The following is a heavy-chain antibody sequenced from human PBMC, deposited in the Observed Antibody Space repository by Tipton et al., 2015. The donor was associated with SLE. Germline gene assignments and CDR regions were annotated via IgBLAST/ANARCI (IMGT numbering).Heavy chain of an antibody. CDR3: ARGGYRGYGQALFDY. V-gene: IGHV3-64*01. J-gene: IGHJ4*02. D-gene: IGHD5-12*01. Sequence: SLRLSCAASGFTFSSYAMHWVRQAPGKGLEYVSAISSNGGSTYYANSVKGRFTISRDNSKNTLYLQMGSLRAEDMAVYYCARGGYRGYGQALFDYWGQGTLVAVSS. CDR2: ISSNGGST. CDR1: GFTFSSYA.